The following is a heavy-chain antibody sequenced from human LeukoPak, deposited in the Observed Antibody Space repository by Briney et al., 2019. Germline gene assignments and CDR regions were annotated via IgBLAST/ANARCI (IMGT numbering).Heavy chain of an antibody. D-gene: IGHD1-26*01. CDR2: INSDGSSL. CDR3: AGEPGSHAGAVPAY. V-gene: IGHV3-74*01. J-gene: IGHJ4*02. Sequence: HPGRSLRLSCAASGFTFSSYWMHWVRQGPGKGLVWVSRINSDGSSLTYAASVEGRFTISRDNAKNTLYLQMNSLRAEDTAVYYCAGEPGSHAGAVPAYWGQGALVTVSS. CDR1: GFTFSSYW.